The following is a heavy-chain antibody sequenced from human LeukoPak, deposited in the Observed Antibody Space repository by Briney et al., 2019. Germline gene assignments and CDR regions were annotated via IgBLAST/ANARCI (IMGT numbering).Heavy chain of an antibody. CDR1: GYTFTSYG. CDR2: ISAYNGNT. V-gene: IGHV1-18*01. CDR3: ARDRRAAAGTGSMIWFDP. Sequence: ASVKVSCKASGYTFTSYGISWVRQAPGQGLEWMGWISAYNGNTNYAQKLQGRVTMTTDTSTSTAYMELRSLRSDDTAVYYCARDRRAAAGTGSMIWFDPWGQGTLVTVSS. D-gene: IGHD6-13*01. J-gene: IGHJ5*02.